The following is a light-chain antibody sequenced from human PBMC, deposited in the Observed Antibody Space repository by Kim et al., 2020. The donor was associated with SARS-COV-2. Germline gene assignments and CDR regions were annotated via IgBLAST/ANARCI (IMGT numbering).Light chain of an antibody. V-gene: IGKV3-20*01. CDR3: QQYGDSPLT. J-gene: IGKJ4*01. CDR2: GAS. Sequence: SPGERATLSCRASQSVGSSFLAWYQQKLGQAPRLLIYGASSRATGIPDRFTGSGSGTDFTLTISRLEPEDFAVYYCQQYGDSPLTFGGGTKVDI. CDR1: QSVGSSF.